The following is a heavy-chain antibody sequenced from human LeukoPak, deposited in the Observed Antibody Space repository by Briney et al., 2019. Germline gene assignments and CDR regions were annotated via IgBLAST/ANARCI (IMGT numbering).Heavy chain of an antibody. V-gene: IGHV3-48*04. CDR1: GFTFSSYS. D-gene: IGHD1-26*01. J-gene: IGHJ3*02. CDR2: ISDSSSTI. Sequence: GGSLRLSCAASGFTFSSYSMNWVRQAPGKGLEWVSYISDSSSTIYYADSVKGRFTIFRDNAKNSLYLLMNSLRAEDTAVYYCAREGSGRYTNDAFDIWGQGTMVTVSS. CDR3: AREGSGRYTNDAFDI.